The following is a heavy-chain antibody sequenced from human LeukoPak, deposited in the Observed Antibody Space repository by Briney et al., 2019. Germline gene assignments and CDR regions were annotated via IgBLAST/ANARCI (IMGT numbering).Heavy chain of an antibody. CDR1: GFTFSSYS. Sequence: GGSLRLSCAASGFTFSSYSMNWVRQAPGKGLEWVAVIWYDGSNKYYADSVKGRFTISRDNSKNTLYLQMNSLRAEDTAVYYCARDRDYYDSSGYADYWGQGTLVTVSS. CDR3: ARDRDYYDSSGYADY. V-gene: IGHV3-33*08. D-gene: IGHD3-22*01. CDR2: IWYDGSNK. J-gene: IGHJ4*02.